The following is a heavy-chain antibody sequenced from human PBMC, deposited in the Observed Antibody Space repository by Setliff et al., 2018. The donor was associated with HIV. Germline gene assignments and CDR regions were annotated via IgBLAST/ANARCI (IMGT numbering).Heavy chain of an antibody. J-gene: IGHJ5*02. D-gene: IGHD2-2*01. CDR1: GGTFSNYG. Sequence: GASVKVSCKASGGTFSNYGMSWVRQAPGQGLEWMGGIIPISGTANYAQKFQGRVTITTDESTSTAYMELSGLRSEDTAVYYYARDFGGYCSSMSCPGLFDPWGQGTLVTVSS. V-gene: IGHV1-69*05. CDR3: ARDFGGYCSSMSCPGLFDP. CDR2: IIPISGTA.